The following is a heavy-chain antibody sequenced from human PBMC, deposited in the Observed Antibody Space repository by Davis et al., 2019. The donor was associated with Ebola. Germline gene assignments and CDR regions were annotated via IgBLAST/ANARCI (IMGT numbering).Heavy chain of an antibody. CDR1: GFTFSSYW. J-gene: IGHJ6*02. V-gene: IGHV3-7*01. D-gene: IGHD2-2*01. CDR2: IKQDGSEK. Sequence: GESLKISCAASGFTFSSYWMSWVRQAPGKGLEWVANIKQDGSEKYYVDSVKGRFTISRDNAKNSLYLQMNSLRAEDTAVYYCARYIVVVPAATSSSWYGGYYYYYGMDVWGQGTTVTVSS. CDR3: ARYIVVVPAATSSSWYGGYYYYYGMDV.